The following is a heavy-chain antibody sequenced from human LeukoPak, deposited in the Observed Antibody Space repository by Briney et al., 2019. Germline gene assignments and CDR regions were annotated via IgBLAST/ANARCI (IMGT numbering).Heavy chain of an antibody. Sequence: GSSVKVSCKASGGTFSSYAISWVRQAPGQGLEWMGGIIPIFGTANYAQKFQGRVTITADESTSTAYMELSSLRSEDTAVYYCAGEVDCSSTSCYVDYWGQGTLVTVSS. CDR2: IIPIFGTA. V-gene: IGHV1-69*01. J-gene: IGHJ4*02. CDR1: GGTFSSYA. D-gene: IGHD2-2*01. CDR3: AGEVDCSSTSCYVDY.